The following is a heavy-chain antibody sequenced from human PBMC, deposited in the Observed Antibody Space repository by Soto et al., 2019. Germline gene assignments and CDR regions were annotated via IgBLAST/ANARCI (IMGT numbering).Heavy chain of an antibody. D-gene: IGHD2-8*01. V-gene: IGHV1-2*04. CDR2: INPKSGGT. CDR1: GYSFTDYH. Sequence: ASVKVSCKASGYSFTDYHMHWVRQAPGQGLEWLGRINPKSGGTSTAQKFQGWVTMTTDTSISAASMELTRLTSDDTAIYYCARGDSTDCSNGVCSFFYNHDMDVWGQGTTVTVSS. CDR3: ARGDSTDCSNGVCSFFYNHDMDV. J-gene: IGHJ6*02.